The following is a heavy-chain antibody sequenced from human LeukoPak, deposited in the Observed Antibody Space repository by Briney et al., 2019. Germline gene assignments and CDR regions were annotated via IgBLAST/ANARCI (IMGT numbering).Heavy chain of an antibody. Sequence: SVKVSCKASGYSFTNYAMNWVRQAPGQGLEWMGGIIPIFGTANYAQKFQGRVTITADESTSTAYMELSSLRSEDTAVYYCARGPDYYGSGRHNPLLVGQSLPRYFQHWGQGTLVTVSS. CDR3: ARGPDYYGSGRHNPLLVGQSLPRYFQH. CDR2: IIPIFGTA. D-gene: IGHD3-10*01. V-gene: IGHV1-69*13. CDR1: GYSFTNYA. J-gene: IGHJ1*01.